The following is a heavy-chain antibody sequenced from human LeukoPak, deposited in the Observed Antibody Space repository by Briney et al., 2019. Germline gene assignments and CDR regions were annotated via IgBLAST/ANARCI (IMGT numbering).Heavy chain of an antibody. D-gene: IGHD6-13*01. V-gene: IGHV1-46*01. CDR1: GYTFTSYY. CDR2: INPSGGDT. Sequence: ASVKVSCKASGYTFTSYYMHWVRQAPGQGLEWMGIINPSGGDTNYAQKFQGRVTMTRDTSTSTVYMELSSLRSEDTAVYYCARVGSSSLQSTQLISFDYWGQGTLVTVSS. CDR3: ARVGSSSLQSTQLISFDY. J-gene: IGHJ4*02.